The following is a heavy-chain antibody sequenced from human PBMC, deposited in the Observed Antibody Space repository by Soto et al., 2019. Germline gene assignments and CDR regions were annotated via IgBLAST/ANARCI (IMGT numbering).Heavy chain of an antibody. V-gene: IGHV1-69*13. CDR1: GGTFSSYA. D-gene: IGHD2-2*02. J-gene: IGHJ5*02. CDR3: ARDHCSTSCYTGMSWFDP. Sequence: SVKVSCKASGGTFSSYAISWVRQAPGQGLEWMGGIIPIFGTANYAQKFQGRVTITADESTSTAYMELSSLRSEDTAVYYCARDHCSTSCYTGMSWFDPWGKATLVTVSS. CDR2: IIPIFGTA.